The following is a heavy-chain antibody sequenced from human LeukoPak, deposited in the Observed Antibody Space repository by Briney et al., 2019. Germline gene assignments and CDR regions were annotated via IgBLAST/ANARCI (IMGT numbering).Heavy chain of an antibody. Sequence: ASVKVSCKASGGTFSSYAISWVRQAPGQGLEWMGGIIPIFGTANYAQKFQGRVTITADESTSTAYMELSSLRSEDTAVYYCASSITIFGVVTLPFVYWGQGTLVTVSS. CDR3: ASSITIFGVVTLPFVY. J-gene: IGHJ4*02. V-gene: IGHV1-69*13. CDR2: IIPIFGTA. D-gene: IGHD3-3*01. CDR1: GGTFSSYA.